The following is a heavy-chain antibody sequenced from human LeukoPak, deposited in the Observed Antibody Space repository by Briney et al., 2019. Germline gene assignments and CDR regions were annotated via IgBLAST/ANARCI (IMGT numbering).Heavy chain of an antibody. Sequence: SETLSLTCTVSGGSISSYYWSWIRQPPGKGLEWIGYIYYSGSTNYNPSLKSRVTISIDTSKNEFSLKLTSVTPADTAVYYCAREANYYGSGSYFEGTFDYWGQGSLVTVSS. CDR1: GGSISSYY. D-gene: IGHD3-10*01. J-gene: IGHJ4*02. V-gene: IGHV4-59*01. CDR3: AREANYYGSGSYFEGTFDY. CDR2: IYYSGST.